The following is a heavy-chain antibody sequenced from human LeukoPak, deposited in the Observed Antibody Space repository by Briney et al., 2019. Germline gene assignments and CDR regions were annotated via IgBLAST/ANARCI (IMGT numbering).Heavy chain of an antibody. CDR1: GFTFSSYS. V-gene: IGHV3-48*01. CDR2: ISSSSSNI. J-gene: IGHJ5*02. D-gene: IGHD3-10*01. Sequence: GGSLRLSCAASGFTFSSYSMSWVRQAPGKGVEWLSYISSSSSNIYYADSVKGRFTISRDNAKNSLYLQMNSLRAEDTALYYCARGRFGELLEGDNWFDPWGQGTLVTVSS. CDR3: ARGRFGELLEGDNWFDP.